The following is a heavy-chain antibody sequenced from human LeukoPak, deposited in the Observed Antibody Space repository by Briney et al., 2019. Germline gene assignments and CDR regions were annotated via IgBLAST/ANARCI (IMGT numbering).Heavy chain of an antibody. CDR1: GYSFITYW. J-gene: IGHJ3*01. V-gene: IGHV5-51*01. D-gene: IGHD5-12*01. Sequence: GESLKISCQASGYSFITYWIGWVRQMPGKGLEWMGVIFPPDSETRYNPSFQGQVTISADKSLKTVYLELSSLKASDTAMYYCARRVSSSGFDAFDVWGHGTMVTVSS. CDR2: IFPPDSET. CDR3: ARRVSSSGFDAFDV.